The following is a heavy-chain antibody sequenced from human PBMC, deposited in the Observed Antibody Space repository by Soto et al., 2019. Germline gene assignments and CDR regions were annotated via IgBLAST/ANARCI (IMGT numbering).Heavy chain of an antibody. CDR2: INHSGST. V-gene: IGHV4-34*01. J-gene: IGHJ6*02. D-gene: IGHD3-16*02. Sequence: XETLSLTCAVDGGSFSGYSWSWIRQPPGKGLDWIGEINHSGSTNYNPSLKSRVTISVDTSKNQFSLKLSSVTAADTAVYYCARGPFMITFGGVIVLGGRRKHHMDVWGQGTTVTVSS. CDR1: GGSFSGYS. CDR3: ARGPFMITFGGVIVLGGRRKHHMDV.